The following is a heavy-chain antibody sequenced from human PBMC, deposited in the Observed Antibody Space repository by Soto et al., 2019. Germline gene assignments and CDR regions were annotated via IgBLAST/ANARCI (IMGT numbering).Heavy chain of an antibody. D-gene: IGHD6-19*01. V-gene: IGHV3-23*01. CDR2: ISGSGGST. J-gene: IGHJ4*02. Sequence: PSETLSLTCTVSGGSISSYYWSWVRQAPGKGLEWVSAISGSGGSTYYADSVKGRFTISRDTSKSTLYVQMSSLRAEDTAIYYCAKRGRSGSATPGPFDYWGQGTLVTVSS. CDR3: AKRGRSGSATPGPFDY. CDR1: GGSISSYY.